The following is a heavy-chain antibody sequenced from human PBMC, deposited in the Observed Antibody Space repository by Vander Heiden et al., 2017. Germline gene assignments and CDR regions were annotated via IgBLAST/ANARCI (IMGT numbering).Heavy chain of an antibody. V-gene: IGHV3-48*02. CDR1: GFTSSSSR. CDR2: ISSSSSTI. CDR3: ASAGFDEQLWFSYYYGMDV. D-gene: IGHD5-18*01. Sequence: EVQLVESGGGLVQPGGSLRLSCAASGFTSSSSRLNWVRQAPGKGLEWVAYISSSSSTIYYADSVKGRFTISRDNAKNSLYLQMNSLRDEDTAVYYCASAGFDEQLWFSYYYGMDVWGQGTTVTVSS. J-gene: IGHJ6*02.